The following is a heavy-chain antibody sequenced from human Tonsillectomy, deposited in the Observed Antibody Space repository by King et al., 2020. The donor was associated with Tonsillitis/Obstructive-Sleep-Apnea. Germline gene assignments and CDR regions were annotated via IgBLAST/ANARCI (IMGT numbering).Heavy chain of an antibody. CDR3: TKGESFYDYVWGSYFAFDI. CDR2: IKSKTDGGTT. CDR1: GFTFSNAW. J-gene: IGHJ3*02. V-gene: IGHV3-15*07. Sequence: QLVQSGGGLVKPGGSLRLSCAASGFTFSNAWMNWVRQAPGKGLEWVGRIKSKTDGGTTDYAAPVKGRFTISRDDSKNTLYLQMNSLKTEDTAVYYCTKGESFYDYVWGSYFAFDIWGQGTMVTVSS. D-gene: IGHD3-16*01.